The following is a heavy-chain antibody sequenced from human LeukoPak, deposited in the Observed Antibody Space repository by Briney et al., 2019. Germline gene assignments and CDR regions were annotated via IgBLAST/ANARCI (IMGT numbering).Heavy chain of an antibody. CDR3: ARAPIVVVSTPSFDT. J-gene: IGHJ5*02. D-gene: IGHD3-22*01. CDR2: IYHSGIT. CDR1: GYFISSGYY. V-gene: IGHV4-38-2*02. Sequence: SETLSLTCTVSGYFISSGYYWGWIREPPGKGLEWIGSIYHSGITYNNPSLKNRVTISVDTSKNQFSLKLSSVTAADTAVYYCARAPIVVVSTPSFDTWGQGILVTVSS.